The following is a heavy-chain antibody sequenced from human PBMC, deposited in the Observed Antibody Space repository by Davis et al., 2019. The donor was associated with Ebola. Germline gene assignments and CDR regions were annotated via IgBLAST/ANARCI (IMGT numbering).Heavy chain of an antibody. CDR3: ARDPVIVVVPAAISDAYYYYYGMDV. CDR2: IYSGGST. CDR1: GFTVSSNY. J-gene: IGHJ6*02. D-gene: IGHD2-2*02. Sequence: PGGSLRLSCAASGFTVSSNYMSWVRQAPGKGLEWVSVIYSGGSTYYADSVKGRFTIPRDNAKNSLYLQMNSLRAEDTAVYYRARDPVIVVVPAAISDAYYYYYGMDVWGQGTTVTVSS. V-gene: IGHV3-53*01.